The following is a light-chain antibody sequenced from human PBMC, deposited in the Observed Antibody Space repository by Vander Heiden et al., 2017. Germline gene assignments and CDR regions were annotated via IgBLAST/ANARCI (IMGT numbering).Light chain of an antibody. J-gene: IGLJ2*01. CDR1: SLPYQY. CDR2: KDT. CDR3: QSADSRETYRV. V-gene: IGLV3-25*03. Sequence: SYQLTQPPSVSVSPGQTARITCSGDSLPYQYHFWYQQKPGQAPVLVMYKDTERPSGIPERFSGSSSGTTVTLTISGVQAEDEADYYGQSADSRETYRVFGGGTKLTVL.